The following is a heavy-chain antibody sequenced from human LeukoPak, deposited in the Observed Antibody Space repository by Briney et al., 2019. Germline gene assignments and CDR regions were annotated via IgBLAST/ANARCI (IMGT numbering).Heavy chain of an antibody. V-gene: IGHV3-23*01. CDR3: AKDRGAAAPYYFDY. CDR1: GFTFSSYA. J-gene: IGHJ4*02. D-gene: IGHD6-13*01. CDR2: IFGSGGST. Sequence: GGSLRLSCAASGFTFSSYAMSWVRQAPGKGLEWVSSIFGSGGSTYYADSVRGRFTISRDNSKNTLYLQMNSLRAEDTAVYYCAKDRGAAAPYYFDYWGQGTLVTVSP.